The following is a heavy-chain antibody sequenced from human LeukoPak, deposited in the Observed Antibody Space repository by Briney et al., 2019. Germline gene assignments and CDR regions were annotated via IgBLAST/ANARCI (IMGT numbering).Heavy chain of an antibody. CDR1: GFTFSIYG. J-gene: IGHJ4*02. Sequence: PGGSLRLSCAASGFTFSIYGMHWVRQAPGKGLEWVAVISYDGNNKYFADSVKGRFTISRDNSKNTLYLQMNSLRAEDTAVYYCASELREGYWGQGTLVTVSS. V-gene: IGHV3-30*03. D-gene: IGHD1-26*01. CDR3: ASELREGY. CDR2: ISYDGNNK.